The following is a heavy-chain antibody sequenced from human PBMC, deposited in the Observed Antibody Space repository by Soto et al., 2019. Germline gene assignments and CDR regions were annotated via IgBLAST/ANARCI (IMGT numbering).Heavy chain of an antibody. CDR2: ISNTGTTI. V-gene: IGHV3-11*01. D-gene: IGHD2-2*01. Sequence: QVQLVESGGGLVQPGGSLRLSCTASGFTFNDYYMNWFRQAPGKGLEWISYISNTGTTIYYADSVKGRFTISRDTSKNSLFLQMISLRGADTALYYCARDHCSRSICYPRWDFDLWGRGNLVTVSS. J-gene: IGHJ2*01. CDR3: ARDHCSRSICYPRWDFDL. CDR1: GFTFNDYY.